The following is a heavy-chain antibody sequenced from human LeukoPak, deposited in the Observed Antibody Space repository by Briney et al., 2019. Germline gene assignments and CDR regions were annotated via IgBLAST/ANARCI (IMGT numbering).Heavy chain of an antibody. V-gene: IGHV4-61*01. CDR2: IYYNGDT. CDR3: AREQQRDAFDI. CDR1: GGSVSNSLYY. D-gene: IGHD6-25*01. J-gene: IGHJ3*02. Sequence: SETLSLTCTVSGGSVSNSLYYWSWIRQPPGKGLEWIGYIYYNGDTNYNPSLKSRVIISIDTSSNRFSLRLNSMTAADTAVYYCAREQQRDAFDIWGQGTMVTVSS.